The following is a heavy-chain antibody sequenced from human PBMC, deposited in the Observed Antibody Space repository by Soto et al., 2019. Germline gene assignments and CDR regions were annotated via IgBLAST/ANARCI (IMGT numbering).Heavy chain of an antibody. V-gene: IGHV3-33*01. CDR1: GFSFSSYG. CDR3: ATNPGLPNWFDP. Sequence: GGSLRLSCAASGFSFSSYGMHWVRQAPGKGLEWVAVIWYDGSNEYYADSVKGRFIISRDNSKNTLYLQMNSLRAEDTAVYYCATNPGLPNWFDPWGQGTLVTVSS. J-gene: IGHJ5*02. CDR2: IWYDGSNE.